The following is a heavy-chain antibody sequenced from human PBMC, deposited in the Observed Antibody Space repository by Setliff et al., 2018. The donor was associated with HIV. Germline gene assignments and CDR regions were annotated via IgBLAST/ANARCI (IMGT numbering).Heavy chain of an antibody. CDR1: GGSISSNNYY. CDR3: ASDGPLEGSYRYYYYYMDV. D-gene: IGHD3-10*01. J-gene: IGHJ6*03. V-gene: IGHV4-39*07. Sequence: PSETLSLTCTVSGGSISSNNYYWGWIRQPPGKGLEWIGSIYYSGSTYYNPSLKSRVTISVDTSKNHSSLKLRSVTAADTAVYYCASDGPLEGSYRYYYYYMDVWGKGITVTVSS. CDR2: IYYSGST.